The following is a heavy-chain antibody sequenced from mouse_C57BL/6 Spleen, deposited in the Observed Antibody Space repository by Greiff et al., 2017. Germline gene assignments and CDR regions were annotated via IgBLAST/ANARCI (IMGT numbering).Heavy chain of an antibody. Sequence: EVHLVESGGGLVKPGGSLKLSCAASGFTFSSYAMSWVRQTPEKRLEWVATISDGGSYTYYPDNVKGRFTISRDNAKNNLYLQMSHLKSEDTAMYYCAREGYYDYVFDYWGQGTTLTVSS. J-gene: IGHJ2*01. V-gene: IGHV5-4*01. CDR3: AREGYYDYVFDY. CDR1: GFTFSSYA. CDR2: ISDGGSYT. D-gene: IGHD2-4*01.